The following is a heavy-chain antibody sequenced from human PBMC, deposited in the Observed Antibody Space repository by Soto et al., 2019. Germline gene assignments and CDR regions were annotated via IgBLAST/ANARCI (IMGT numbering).Heavy chain of an antibody. Sequence: WETPSLTCTVSGGYISSYYWSWIRQPPGKGLEWIGYIYYSGSTNYNPSLKSRVTISVDTSKNQFSLKLSSVTAADTAVYYCARGRWPTPSDYWGQGTLVTVSS. CDR1: GGYISSYY. J-gene: IGHJ4*02. V-gene: IGHV4-59*01. D-gene: IGHD1-1*01. CDR3: ARGRWPTPSDY. CDR2: IYYSGST.